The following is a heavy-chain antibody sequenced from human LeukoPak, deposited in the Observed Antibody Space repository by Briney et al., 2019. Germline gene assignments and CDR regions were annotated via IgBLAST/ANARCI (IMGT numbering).Heavy chain of an antibody. J-gene: IGHJ6*02. V-gene: IGHV3-30-3*01. CDR3: ARDPMGSSWYSYFYYYGMDV. CDR2: ISEDGNNK. Sequence: GGSLRLSCAASGFTFTKYAMHGVRQAPGKGLEWVAVISEDGNNKYFADSVKGRFTISRDTSNDTLFLQMNSLHTEDTAVYYCARDPMGSSWYSYFYYYGMDVWGQGTTVTVSS. CDR1: GFTFTKYA. D-gene: IGHD6-13*01.